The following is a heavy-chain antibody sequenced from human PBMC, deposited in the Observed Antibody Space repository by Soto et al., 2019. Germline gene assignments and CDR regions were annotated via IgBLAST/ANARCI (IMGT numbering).Heavy chain of an antibody. V-gene: IGHV1-69*01. J-gene: IGHJ6*02. CDR1: GGTFSSYA. D-gene: IGHD3-22*01. CDR3: ARGPYYYDSSGYYGGGDA. CDR2: IIPIFGTA. Sequence: QVQLVQSGAEVKKPGSSVKVSCKASGGTFSSYAISWVRQAPGQGLEWMGGIIPIFGTANYAQKFQGRVTITADESTSTAYMELSSLRSEDTAVYYCARGPYYYDSSGYYGGGDAWGQGTTVTVSS.